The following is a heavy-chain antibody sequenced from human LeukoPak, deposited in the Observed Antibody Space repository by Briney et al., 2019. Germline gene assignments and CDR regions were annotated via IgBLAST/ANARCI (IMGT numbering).Heavy chain of an antibody. CDR2: IYTSGST. V-gene: IGHV4-4*07. CDR1: RGSISNFY. D-gene: IGHD3-9*01. J-gene: IGHJ6*03. CDR3: ARLIRATRGEYDILTGSGDYYYYMDV. Sequence: SETLSLTCTVSRGSISNFYWSWVRQPAGKGLEWIGRIYTSGSTNYNPSLKSRVTMSVDTSKNQFSLKLSSVTAADTAVYYCARLIRATRGEYDILTGSGDYYYYMDVWGKGTTVTISS.